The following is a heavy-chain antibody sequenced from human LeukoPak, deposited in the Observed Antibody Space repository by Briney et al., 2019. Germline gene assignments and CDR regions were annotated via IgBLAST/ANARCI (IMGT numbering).Heavy chain of an antibody. CDR2: FNSGGRT. Sequence: GGSLRLSCAASGFTFSSYAMSGVRQAPGKGLEWVSGFNSGGRTYYADSVKGRFTISRDNSKNTLFLQMSSLRAEDTALYYCAKVAVPGTNYFDYWGQGTLVTVSA. J-gene: IGHJ4*02. V-gene: IGHV3-23*01. CDR1: GFTFSSYA. D-gene: IGHD6-19*01. CDR3: AKVAVPGTNYFDY.